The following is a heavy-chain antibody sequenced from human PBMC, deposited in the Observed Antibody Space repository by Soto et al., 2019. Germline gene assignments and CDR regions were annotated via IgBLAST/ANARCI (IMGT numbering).Heavy chain of an antibody. J-gene: IGHJ4*02. CDR1: GGSINSDEYY. CDR3: ARDRSNSPDLFDS. V-gene: IGHV4-30-4*01. D-gene: IGHD1-1*01. Sequence: QVLLQESGPGLVKPSQTLSLTCSVSGGSINSDEYYWSWIRQPPGGGLEWIGHVYYTGSTSYSPSLKSRLTISLDTSKNLFSLRLNSVSAADTAVYYCARDRSNSPDLFDSWGQGTLVTVSS. CDR2: VYYTGST.